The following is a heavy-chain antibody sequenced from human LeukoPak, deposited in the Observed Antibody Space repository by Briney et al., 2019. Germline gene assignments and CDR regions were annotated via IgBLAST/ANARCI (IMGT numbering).Heavy chain of an antibody. CDR3: ARGPIVRSSGWFDY. Sequence: GGSLRLSCAASGFTLSSDYMSWVRQAPGKGLEGGSVIYSGGSTSYYADSVKGRFTISRDNSKNTLYLQMNSLRAEDTAVYYCARGPIVRSSGWFDYWGQGTLVTVSS. J-gene: IGHJ4*02. CDR1: GFTLSSDY. V-gene: IGHV3-53*01. CDR2: IYSGGSTS. D-gene: IGHD6-19*01.